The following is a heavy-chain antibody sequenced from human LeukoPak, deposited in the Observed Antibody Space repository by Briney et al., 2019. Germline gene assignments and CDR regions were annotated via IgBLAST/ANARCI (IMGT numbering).Heavy chain of an antibody. D-gene: IGHD3-22*01. V-gene: IGHV5-51*01. J-gene: IGHJ4*02. CDR2: IYPGDSDT. CDR1: GYRFTSYW. CDR3: ARRGGNYYDSREVDY. Sequence: GESLKISCKGSGYRFTSYWIGWVRQMPGKGLEWMGIIYPGDSDTRYSPSLQGPFTLSAPNSISTPYLQWSSLKPSDTAMYYCARRGGNYYDSREVDYWGQGTLVTVSS.